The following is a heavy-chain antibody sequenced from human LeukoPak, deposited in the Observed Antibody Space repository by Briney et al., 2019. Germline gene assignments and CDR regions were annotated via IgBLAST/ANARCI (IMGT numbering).Heavy chain of an antibody. Sequence: GGSLRLSCVASGFTFTNYWMTWVRQAPGKGLEWVANMKQDGSEKYYVDSVKGRFTISRDNAKNSLYLQMNSLRAEDTAVYYCARGGYSGYDHPFDYWGQGTLVTVSS. CDR2: MKQDGSEK. CDR1: GFTFTNYW. D-gene: IGHD5-12*01. V-gene: IGHV3-7*01. J-gene: IGHJ4*02. CDR3: ARGGYSGYDHPFDY.